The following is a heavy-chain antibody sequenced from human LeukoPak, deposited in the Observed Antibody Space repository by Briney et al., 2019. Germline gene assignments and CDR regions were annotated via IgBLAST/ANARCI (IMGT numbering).Heavy chain of an antibody. D-gene: IGHD6-13*01. Sequence: PGGSLRLSCAASGFTFEDYAMHGVRQASGKGLEGVSGISWNSYNIVYADVVEGRFTISRGNDKNSIHLKMTNLRPEAMAIYYCAKASSSSTWYYIDYWAQGALVTVSS. CDR2: ISWNSYNI. CDR1: GFTFEDYA. CDR3: AKASSSSTWYYIDY. J-gene: IGHJ4*02. V-gene: IGHV3-9*03.